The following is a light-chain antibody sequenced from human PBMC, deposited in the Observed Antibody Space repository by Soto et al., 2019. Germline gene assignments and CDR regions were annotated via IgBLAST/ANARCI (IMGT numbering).Light chain of an antibody. J-gene: IGLJ1*01. CDR2: DVT. V-gene: IGLV2-11*01. Sequence: QSVLTQPRSVPGSPGQSVTISCTGTSSDVGGYNYVSWYQLHPGKAPKLMIYDVTKRPSGVPDRFSGSKSGNTASLTISGLQAEDGADYYCCSYAGSSYVFGTGTKVTVL. CDR1: SSDVGGYNY. CDR3: CSYAGSSYV.